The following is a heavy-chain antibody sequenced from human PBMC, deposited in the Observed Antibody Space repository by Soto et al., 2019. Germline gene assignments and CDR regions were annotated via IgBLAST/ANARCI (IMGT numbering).Heavy chain of an antibody. Sequence: SETLSLTCTVSGGSISSYYWSWIRQPPGKGLEWIGYIYYSGSTNYNPSLKSRVTISVDTSKNQFSLKLSSVTAADTAVYYCARVQYDFWSSDYYYYMDVWGKGTTVTVSS. CDR3: ARVQYDFWSSDYYYYMDV. J-gene: IGHJ6*03. D-gene: IGHD3-3*01. CDR1: GGSISSYY. V-gene: IGHV4-59*01. CDR2: IYYSGST.